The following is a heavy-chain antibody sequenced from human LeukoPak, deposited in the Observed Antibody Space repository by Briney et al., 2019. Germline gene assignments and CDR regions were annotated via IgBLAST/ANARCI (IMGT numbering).Heavy chain of an antibody. V-gene: IGHV3-64*02. Sequence: PGGSLRLSCIAPGFTFSLYAMHWVRQAPGKGLEYVSAISSSDGSTYYADSVKGRFTISRDNSKNTLYLQMGSLRPEDMGVYYCVREERGQAMDYWGQGTLVTVSS. CDR3: VREERGQAMDY. J-gene: IGHJ4*02. D-gene: IGHD2-2*01. CDR1: GFTFSLYA. CDR2: ISSSDGST.